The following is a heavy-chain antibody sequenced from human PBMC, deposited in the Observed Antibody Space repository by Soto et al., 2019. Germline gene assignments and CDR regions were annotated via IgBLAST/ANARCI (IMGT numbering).Heavy chain of an antibody. CDR1: GLTFSSYE. Sequence: RGSLRLSCSASGLTFSSYEMNWVRQAPGKGLEWVSYISSSGSTIYYADSVKGRFTISRDNAKNSLYLQMNSLRAEDTAVYYCAREGTHYGFEGWGHGTTVTV. CDR2: ISSSGSTI. CDR3: AREGTHYGFEG. J-gene: IGHJ6*02. V-gene: IGHV3-48*03. D-gene: IGHD4-17*01.